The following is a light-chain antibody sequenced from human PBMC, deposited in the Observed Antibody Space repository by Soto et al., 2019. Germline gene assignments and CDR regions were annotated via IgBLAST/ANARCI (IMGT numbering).Light chain of an antibody. J-gene: IGLJ3*02. CDR1: SSDVGVYNY. V-gene: IGLV2-14*01. CDR3: SSYTRSSTWV. Sequence: QSALTQPASVSGSPGQSITISCTGTSSDVGVYNYVSGYQQHPGKAPKVMIYEVTNRPSGVSNRFSGSKSGNTASLTISGLQAEDEADYYCSSYTRSSTWVFGGGTKLTVL. CDR2: EVT.